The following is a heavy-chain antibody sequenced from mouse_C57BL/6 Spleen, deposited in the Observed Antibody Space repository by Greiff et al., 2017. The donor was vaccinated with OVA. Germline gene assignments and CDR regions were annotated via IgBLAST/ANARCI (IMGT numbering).Heavy chain of an antibody. CDR3: ARGAYYSNRANWDGHLDY. D-gene: IGHD2-5*01. CDR1: GFSLTSYG. V-gene: IGHV2-5*01. CDR2: IWRGGST. J-gene: IGHJ2*01. Sequence: VQLMESGPGLVQPSQSLSITCTVSGFSLTSYGVHWVRQSPGKGLEWLGVIWRGGSTDYNAAFMSSLSITKDNSKSPVFFKMNSLQADDAAIDDCARGAYYSNRANWDGHLDYWGQGTTLTVSS.